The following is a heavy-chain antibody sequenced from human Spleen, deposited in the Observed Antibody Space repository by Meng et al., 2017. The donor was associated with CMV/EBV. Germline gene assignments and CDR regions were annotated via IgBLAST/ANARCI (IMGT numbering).Heavy chain of an antibody. Sequence: CAASGFSFSNYTMNWVRQAPGKGLEWVSSISSSSSYIYYADSVKGRFTISRDNAKNSLYLQMNSLRAEDTAVYYCARDHYDFWSAYYTWGQGTLVTVSS. D-gene: IGHD3-3*01. CDR1: GFSFSNYT. V-gene: IGHV3-21*01. J-gene: IGHJ5*02. CDR2: ISSSSSYI. CDR3: ARDHYDFWSAYYT.